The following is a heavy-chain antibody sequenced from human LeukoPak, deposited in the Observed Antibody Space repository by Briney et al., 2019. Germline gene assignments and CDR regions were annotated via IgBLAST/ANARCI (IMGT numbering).Heavy chain of an antibody. CDR1: GFTFSSYA. CDR3: AKVGGYDYVWGSYRLGAFDI. CDR2: ISGSGGST. V-gene: IGHV3-23*01. J-gene: IGHJ3*02. D-gene: IGHD3-16*02. Sequence: GGSLRLSCAASGFTFSSYAMSWVRQAPGKGLEWVSAISGSGGSTYYADSVKGRFTISRDNSKNTLYLQMNSLRAEDTAVYYCAKVGGYDYVWGSYRLGAFDIWGQGTMVTVSS.